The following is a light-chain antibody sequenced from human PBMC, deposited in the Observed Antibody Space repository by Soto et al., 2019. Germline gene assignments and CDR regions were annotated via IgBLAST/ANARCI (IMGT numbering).Light chain of an antibody. CDR3: CSYAGSYTYV. J-gene: IGLJ1*01. V-gene: IGLV2-11*01. Sequence: QSALTQPSSVSGSPGQSVTISCTGTSSDVGGYNYVSWYQQHPGKAPKLMIYDVSKRPSGVPDRFSGSKSGNTASLTISGLLAEDEADYYCCSYAGSYTYVFGTGTKLTVL. CDR2: DVS. CDR1: SSDVGGYNY.